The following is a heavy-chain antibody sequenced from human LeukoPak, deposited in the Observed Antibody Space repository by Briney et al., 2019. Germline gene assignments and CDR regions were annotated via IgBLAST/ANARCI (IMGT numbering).Heavy chain of an antibody. CDR1: GFTFSSYG. D-gene: IGHD3-22*01. CDR2: IRYDGSNK. J-gene: IGHJ3*02. V-gene: IGHV3-30*02. Sequence: GGSLRLSCAASGFTFSSYGMHWVRRAPGKGLEWVAFIRYDGSNKYYADSVKGRFTISRDNSKNTLYLQMNSLRAEDTAVYYCAGGHYYEIRRPRDAFGIWGQGTMVTVSS. CDR3: AGGHYYEIRRPRDAFGI.